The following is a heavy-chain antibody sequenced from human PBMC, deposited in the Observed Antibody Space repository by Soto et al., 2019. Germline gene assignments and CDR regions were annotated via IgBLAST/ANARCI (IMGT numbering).Heavy chain of an antibody. CDR1: GGTFSSYS. D-gene: IGHD3-16*01. CDR2: IIPIFGTA. V-gene: IGHV1-69*13. J-gene: IGHJ5*02. CDR3: ARDLTISWGPQFDP. Sequence: PSVKVSCTASGGTFSSYSISWVLQAPGQGLEWMGGIIPIFGTANYAQKFQGRVTITADESTSTAYMELSSLRSEDTAVYYCARDLTISWGPQFDPWGQGTLVTVSS.